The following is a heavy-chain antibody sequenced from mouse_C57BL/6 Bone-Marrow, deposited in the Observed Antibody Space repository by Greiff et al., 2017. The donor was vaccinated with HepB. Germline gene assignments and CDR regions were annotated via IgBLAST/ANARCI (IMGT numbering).Heavy chain of an antibody. Sequence: EVQRVESGAELVRPGASVKLSCTASGFNIKDDYMHWVKQRPEQGLEWIGWIDPENGDTEYASKFQGKATITADTSSNTAYLQLSSLTSEDTAVYYCTTESNFLFDYWGQGTTLTVSS. J-gene: IGHJ2*01. V-gene: IGHV14-4*01. D-gene: IGHD2-5*01. CDR3: TTESNFLFDY. CDR1: GFNIKDDY. CDR2: IDPENGDT.